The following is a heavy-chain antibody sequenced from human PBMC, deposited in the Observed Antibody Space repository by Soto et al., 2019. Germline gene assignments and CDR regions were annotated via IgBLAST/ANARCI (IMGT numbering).Heavy chain of an antibody. J-gene: IGHJ4*02. CDR1: SGSFSGYY. D-gene: IGHD3-16*01. CDR3: ARHGGYYFDY. V-gene: IGHV4-34*01. CDR2: LYQGLSI. Sequence: QVQLQQWGAGLLKPSETLSLTCAVYSGSFSGYYWSWIRQPPGKGLEWIGELYQGLSIIYNPSPVSRVTLSGASSKNQFSLKLRSVTAADTAVYYCARHGGYYFDYWGQGTLVTVSS.